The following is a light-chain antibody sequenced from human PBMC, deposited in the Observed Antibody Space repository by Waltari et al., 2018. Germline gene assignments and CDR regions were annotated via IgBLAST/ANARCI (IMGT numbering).Light chain of an antibody. J-gene: IGKJ2*01. CDR3: HQYGSSPT. V-gene: IGKV3-20*01. Sequence: EIVLTQSPGTLSLSPGERATLSCRASQSVSSSYLAWYQQKPGQAPSLLIYDASPRATGIPDRFSGGGSGTDFTLTIGRLEPEDFAVYYCHQYGSSPTFGQGTKLEIK. CDR2: DAS. CDR1: QSVSSSY.